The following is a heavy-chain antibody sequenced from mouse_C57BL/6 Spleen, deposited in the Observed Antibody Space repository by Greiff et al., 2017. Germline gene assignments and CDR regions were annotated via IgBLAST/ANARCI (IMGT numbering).Heavy chain of an antibody. J-gene: IGHJ4*01. CDR3: ARRRTTVVANYAMDY. CDR1: GYTFTDHT. Sequence: VQRVESDAELVKPGASVKISCKVSGYTFTDHTIHWMKQRPEQGLEWIGYIYPRDGSTKYNEKFKGKATLTADKSSSTAYMQLNSLTSEDSAVYFCARRRTTVVANYAMDYWGQGTSVTVSS. CDR2: IYPRDGST. D-gene: IGHD1-1*01. V-gene: IGHV1-78*01.